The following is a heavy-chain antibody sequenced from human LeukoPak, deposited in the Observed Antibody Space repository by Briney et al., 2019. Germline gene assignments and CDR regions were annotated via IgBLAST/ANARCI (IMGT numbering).Heavy chain of an antibody. D-gene: IGHD2-2*02. CDR1: GYTFTGYY. CDR2: INPNSGGT. CDR3: ARALPAAIFNYYYGMGV. Sequence: ASVKVSCKASGYTFTGYYMHWVRQAPGQGLEWMGWINPNSGGTNYAQKFQGRVTMTRDTSISTAYMELSRLRSDDTAVYYCARALPAAIFNYYYGMGVWGQGTTVTISS. J-gene: IGHJ6*02. V-gene: IGHV1-2*02.